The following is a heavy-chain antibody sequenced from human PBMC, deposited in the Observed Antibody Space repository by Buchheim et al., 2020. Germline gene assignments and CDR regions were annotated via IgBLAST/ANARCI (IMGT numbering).Heavy chain of an antibody. J-gene: IGHJ4*02. Sequence: QVQLQESGPGLVKPSETLSLTCTVSGGSISSYYWSWIRQPPGKGLEWIGYIYYSGSTNYNPSLKRRVTISVDTSKNQFSLKLSSVTAADTAVYYCARGYYDSSGSKRAFDYWGQGTL. CDR1: GGSISSYY. CDR3: ARGYYDSSGSKRAFDY. V-gene: IGHV4-59*01. D-gene: IGHD3-22*01. CDR2: IYYSGST.